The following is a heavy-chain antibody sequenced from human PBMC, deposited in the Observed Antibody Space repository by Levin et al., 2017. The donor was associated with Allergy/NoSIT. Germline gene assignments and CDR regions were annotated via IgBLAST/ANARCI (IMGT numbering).Heavy chain of an antibody. J-gene: IGHJ6*03. V-gene: IGHV3-48*02. CDR2: ISSTSSTI. CDR1: EFTGSSVS. Sequence: GESLKISCAASEFTGSSVSRNGGRKAPGKGLEWVSYISSTSSTIYYADSVKGGGSISRDNAKNSLYLQMNSLRDEDTAVYYCARVFSYYSYMDVWRKGTTVTVSS. CDR3: ARVFSYYSYMDV.